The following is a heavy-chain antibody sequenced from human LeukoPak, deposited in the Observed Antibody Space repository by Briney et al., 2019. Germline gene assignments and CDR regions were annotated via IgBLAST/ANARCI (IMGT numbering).Heavy chain of an antibody. V-gene: IGHV4-59*01. CDR1: GGSISSYY. CDR2: IYYSGST. Sequence: PSETLSLTCTVSGGSISSYYWSWIRQPPGKGLEWIGYIYYSGSTSYNPSLKSRVTIPVDTSKNQFSLKLSSVTAADTAVYYCARDGGDNYFDYWGQGTLVTVSS. CDR3: ARDGGDNYFDY. J-gene: IGHJ4*02. D-gene: IGHD2-21*02.